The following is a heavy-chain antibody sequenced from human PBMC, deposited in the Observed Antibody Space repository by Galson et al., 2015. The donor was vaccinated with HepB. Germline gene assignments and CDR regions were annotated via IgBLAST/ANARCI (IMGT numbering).Heavy chain of an antibody. V-gene: IGHV3-30*04. Sequence: SLRLSCAASGFTFSSYAMHWVRQAPGKGLEWVAVISYDGSNKYYADSVKGRFTISRDNSKNTLYLQMNSLRAEDTAVYYCARGMQLATPPYGDWGQGTLVTVSS. D-gene: IGHD6-13*01. J-gene: IGHJ4*02. CDR3: ARGMQLATPPYGD. CDR2: ISYDGSNK. CDR1: GFTFSSYA.